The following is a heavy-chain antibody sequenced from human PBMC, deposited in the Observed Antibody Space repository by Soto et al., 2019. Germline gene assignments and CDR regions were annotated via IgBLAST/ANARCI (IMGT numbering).Heavy chain of an antibody. CDR3: ARTNSRGHWAAWY. J-gene: IGHJ4*02. D-gene: IGHD3-22*01. CDR1: GDSVSSGSYY. V-gene: IGHV4-61*01. Sequence: LSRTCTVSGDSVSSGSYYWSWIRQAPGKGLEWIGYIQPSGNTNYNPSLKSRVTISLDTSKNQFSLNLRSVTAADTAVYYCARTNSRGHWAAWYWGQGTLVTVSS. CDR2: IQPSGNT.